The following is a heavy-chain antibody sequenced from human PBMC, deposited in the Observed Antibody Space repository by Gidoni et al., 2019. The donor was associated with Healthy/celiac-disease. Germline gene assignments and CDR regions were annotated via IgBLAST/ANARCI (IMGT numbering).Heavy chain of an antibody. D-gene: IGHD3-10*01. CDR2: ISSSSSYI. J-gene: IGHJ4*02. V-gene: IGHV3-21*01. Sequence: EVQLVASGGGLVKPGGSLRLSCAASGFPFSSYSMNWVRQAPGKGLEWVSSISSSSSYIYYADSGKGRFTISRDNAKNSLYMQMNSLRAEETAVYYCARDASTMVRGVTPRDYWGQGTLVTVSS. CDR3: ARDASTMVRGVTPRDY. CDR1: GFPFSSYS.